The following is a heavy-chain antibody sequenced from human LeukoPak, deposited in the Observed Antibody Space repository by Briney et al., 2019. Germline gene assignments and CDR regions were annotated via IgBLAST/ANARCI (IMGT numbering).Heavy chain of an antibody. J-gene: IGHJ4*02. D-gene: IGHD4-11*01. V-gene: IGHV3-30*18. CDR3: AKDPFDYSNYPHTAGFDY. Sequence: GGSLRLSCAASRFTFSSYGMHWVRQAPGKGLEWGALISYDGSIKYYADSVKGRFTISRDNSKNTLYLQMNSLRTEDTAVYYCAKDPFDYSNYPHTAGFDYWGQGTLVTVSS. CDR1: RFTFSSYG. CDR2: ISYDGSIK.